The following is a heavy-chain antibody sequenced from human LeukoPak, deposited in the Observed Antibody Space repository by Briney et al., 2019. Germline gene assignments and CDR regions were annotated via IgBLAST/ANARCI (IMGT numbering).Heavy chain of an antibody. D-gene: IGHD2-2*01. V-gene: IGHV4-39*01. J-gene: IGHJ6*03. CDR2: IYYSGST. CDR1: GGSISSSSYY. Sequence: SETLSLTCTVSGGSISSSSYYWGWIRQPPGKGLEWIGSIYYSGSTCYNPSLKSRVTISVDTSKNQFSLKLSSVTAADTAVYYCARSYLGYCSSTSCSSITMVRGEFFRAYCYYMDVWGKGTTVTVSS. CDR3: ARSYLGYCSSTSCSSITMVRGEFFRAYCYYMDV.